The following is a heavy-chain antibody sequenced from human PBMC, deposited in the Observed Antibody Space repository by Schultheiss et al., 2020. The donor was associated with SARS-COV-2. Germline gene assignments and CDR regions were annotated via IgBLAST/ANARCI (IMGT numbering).Heavy chain of an antibody. CDR1: GYSFTSYW. V-gene: IGHV5-10-1*01. D-gene: IGHD2-21*01. J-gene: IGHJ4*02. Sequence: GGSLRLSCKGSGYSFTSYWIGWVRQMPGKGLEWMGRIDPSDSYTNYSPSFQGHVTISADKSISTAYLQWSSLKASDTAMYYCARQEFSHCIDYWGQGTLVTVSS. CDR2: IDPSDSYT. CDR3: ARQEFSHCIDY.